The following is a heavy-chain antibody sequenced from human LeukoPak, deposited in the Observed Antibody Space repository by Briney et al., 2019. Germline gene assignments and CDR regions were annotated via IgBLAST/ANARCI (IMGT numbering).Heavy chain of an antibody. CDR2: ISGSGGST. CDR3: AKDSYGDIPTCYFDN. CDR1: GFTFSSYA. D-gene: IGHD4-17*01. J-gene: IGHJ4*02. V-gene: IGHV3-23*01. Sequence: GGSLRLSCAASGFTFSSYAMSWVRQAPGKGLEWVSAISGSGGSTYYADSVKGRFTISRDNSKNTLYLQMNNLRAEDTAVYYCAKDSYGDIPTCYFDNWGQGTLVTVSS.